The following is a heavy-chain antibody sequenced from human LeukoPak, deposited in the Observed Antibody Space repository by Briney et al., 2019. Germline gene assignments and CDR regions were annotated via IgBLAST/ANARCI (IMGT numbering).Heavy chain of an antibody. CDR2: IIYSGGTT. D-gene: IGHD6-13*01. CDR3: AKDHSSSWYSDQ. CDR1: GFAFHNHA. Sequence: HPGGSLRLSCAASGFAFHNHAMSWVRQPPGKGLGWVSIIYSGGTTYYADSVKGRFTISRNNSYNTLYLQMNSIRAEDTAVYYCAKDHSSSWYSDQWGQGTLVTVSS. J-gene: IGHJ4*02. V-gene: IGHV3-23*03.